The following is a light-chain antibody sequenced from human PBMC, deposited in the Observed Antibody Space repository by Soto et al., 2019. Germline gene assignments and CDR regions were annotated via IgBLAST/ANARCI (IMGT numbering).Light chain of an antibody. CDR1: SSNIGAGYD. CDR3: QSYDSSLSGSVV. CDR2: GNS. J-gene: IGLJ2*01. Sequence: QSVLTQPPSVSGAPGHRVTISCTGSSSNIGAGYDVHWYQQLPGTAPKLLIYGNSNRPSGVPDRFPGSKSGTSASLAITGLQAEDEADYYCQSYDSSLSGSVVFGGGTKLTVL. V-gene: IGLV1-40*01.